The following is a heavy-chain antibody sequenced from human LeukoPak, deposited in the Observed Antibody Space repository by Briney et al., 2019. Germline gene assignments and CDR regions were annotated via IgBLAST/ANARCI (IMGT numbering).Heavy chain of an antibody. CDR3: ARGRNTGRQFYFDY. CDR1: GFTFSSSG. J-gene: IGHJ4*02. D-gene: IGHD5-18*01. Sequence: GGSLRLSCAAFGFTFSSSGMGWVRQAPGKGLECVSPITGSGGSTPYTDSVKGRFTISRDNSKNTLYLQMNSLRAEDTAVYYCARGRNTGRQFYFDYWGQGTLVTVAS. V-gene: IGHV3-23*01. CDR2: ITGSGGST.